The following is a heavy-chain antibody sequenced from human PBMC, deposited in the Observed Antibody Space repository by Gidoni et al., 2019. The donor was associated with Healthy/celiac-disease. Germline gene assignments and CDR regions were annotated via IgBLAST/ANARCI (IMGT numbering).Heavy chain of an antibody. CDR3: ARDLGYCSGGSCYPFGYYYYGMDV. CDR2: IWYDGSNK. CDR1: GFTFSSYR. V-gene: IGHV3-33*01. Sequence: QVQLVESGGGVVQPGRSLRLSCAASGFTFSSYRMHWVRQAPGKGLEWVAVIWYDGSNKYYADSVKGRFTISRDNSKNTLYLQMNSLRAEDTAVYYCARDLGYCSGGSCYPFGYYYYGMDVWGQGTTVTVSS. D-gene: IGHD2-15*01. J-gene: IGHJ6*02.